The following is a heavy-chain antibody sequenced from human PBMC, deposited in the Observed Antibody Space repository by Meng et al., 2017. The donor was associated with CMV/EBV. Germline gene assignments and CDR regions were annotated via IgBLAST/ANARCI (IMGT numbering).Heavy chain of an antibody. Sequence: GGSLRLSCAASGFTFSSYGMHWVRQAPGKGLEWVAFILYDGSNKYYADSVKGRFTISRDNSKNTLYLQMNSLRAEDTAVYYCAKVLSNWNYLGAFDYWGQGTLVTVSS. CDR2: ILYDGSNK. CDR3: AKVLSNWNYLGAFDY. J-gene: IGHJ4*02. V-gene: IGHV3-30*02. D-gene: IGHD1-7*01. CDR1: GFTFSSYG.